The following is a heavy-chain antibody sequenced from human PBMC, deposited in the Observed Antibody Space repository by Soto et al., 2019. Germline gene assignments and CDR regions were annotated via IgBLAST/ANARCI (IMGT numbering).Heavy chain of an antibody. CDR3: ASQATGWYPDY. CDR1: GGSISSGVYY. J-gene: IGHJ4*02. CDR2: IYDSGGT. D-gene: IGHD6-19*01. Sequence: QVELQESGPGLVKPSQTLSLTCTVSGGSISSGVYYWSWVRQHPGKGLEWIGYIYDSGGTYYNPSLKSRVTISVDTSKNQFSLKLTSVTAADTAVYYCASQATGWYPDYWGQGTLVTVSS. V-gene: IGHV4-31*03.